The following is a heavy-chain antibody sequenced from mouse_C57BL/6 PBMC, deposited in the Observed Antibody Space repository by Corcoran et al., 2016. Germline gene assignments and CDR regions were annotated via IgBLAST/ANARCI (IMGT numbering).Heavy chain of an antibody. Sequence: EVQLPQSGPELVKPGASVKIPCKASGYTFTDYNMDWVKQSHGKSLEWIGDINPNNGGTIYNQKFKGKATLTVDKSSSTAYMELRSLTSEGTAVYYCARSDYYSNYLYAMDYWGQGTSVTVSS. CDR2: INPNNGGT. D-gene: IGHD2-5*01. CDR1: GYTFTDYN. J-gene: IGHJ4*01. CDR3: ARSDYYSNYLYAMDY. V-gene: IGHV1-18*01.